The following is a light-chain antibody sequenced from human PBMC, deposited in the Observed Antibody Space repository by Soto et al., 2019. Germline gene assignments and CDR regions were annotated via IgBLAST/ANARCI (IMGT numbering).Light chain of an antibody. V-gene: IGKV3-11*01. CDR2: DAS. CDR1: QSVGTY. J-gene: IGKJ2*01. Sequence: EFVLTQSPATLSLSPGEGASLSCWASQSVGTYMAWYQHKPGQPPLLLIYDASQRATGIPARFSGSGSGTNFPFSISSLEHADFALYFCQLRSSWPPYTFAQG. CDR3: QLRSSWPPYT.